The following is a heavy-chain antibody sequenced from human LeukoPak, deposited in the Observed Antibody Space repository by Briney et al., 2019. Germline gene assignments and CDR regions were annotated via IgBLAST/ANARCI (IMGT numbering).Heavy chain of an antibody. V-gene: IGHV3-33*01. Sequence: GGSLRLSCVASGFTFSNYGMHWVRQAPGKGLEWVAIIWFDGSNIHYADSVKGRFTISRDNSKNTLFLQMDSLRAEDTAVYYCAREHGDYFFDYWGQGTLVTVSS. CDR1: GFTFSNYG. J-gene: IGHJ4*02. CDR3: AREHGDYFFDY. D-gene: IGHD4-17*01. CDR2: IWFDGSNI.